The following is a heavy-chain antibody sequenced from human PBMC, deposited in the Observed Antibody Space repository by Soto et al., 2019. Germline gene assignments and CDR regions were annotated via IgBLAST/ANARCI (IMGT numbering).Heavy chain of an antibody. D-gene: IGHD3-3*01. CDR1: GYTFTSYA. Sequence: QVQLVQSGAEVKKPGASVKVSCKASGYTFTSYAMHWVRQAPGQRLEWMGWINAGNGNTKYSQKFQGRVTITRDTIASTAYMEVSSLGAEDTAVYYCATDEARTYYDFWSGPFDYWGQGTLVTVSS. CDR3: ATDEARTYYDFWSGPFDY. V-gene: IGHV1-3*01. CDR2: INAGNGNT. J-gene: IGHJ4*02.